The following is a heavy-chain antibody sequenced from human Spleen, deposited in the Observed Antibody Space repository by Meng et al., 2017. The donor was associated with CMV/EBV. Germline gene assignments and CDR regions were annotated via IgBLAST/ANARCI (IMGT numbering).Heavy chain of an antibody. Sequence: LRLQQSGPGLLKPSETLPLTCTASGGAISSSSYYWGWIRQPPGKGLEWIGSIYYSGSTYYNPSLKSRVTISVDTSKNQFSLKLSSVTAADTAVYYCARDRDKLWFGESTPLDYWGQGTLVTVSS. CDR1: GGAISSSSYY. J-gene: IGHJ4*02. CDR2: IYYSGST. CDR3: ARDRDKLWFGESTPLDY. V-gene: IGHV4-39*07. D-gene: IGHD3-10*01.